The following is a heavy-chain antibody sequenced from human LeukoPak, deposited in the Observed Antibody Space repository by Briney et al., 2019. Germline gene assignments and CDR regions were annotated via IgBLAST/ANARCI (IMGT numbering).Heavy chain of an antibody. J-gene: IGHJ4*02. D-gene: IGHD3-3*01. Sequence: GGSLRLSCAASGFTFSSYAMSWVRQAPGKGLEWVSAIRGSGGSTYYADSVKGRFTISRDNSKNTLYLQMNSLRAEDTAVYYCAKDLVRFLEWSYYFDYWGQGTLVTVSS. CDR2: IRGSGGST. CDR3: AKDLVRFLEWSYYFDY. V-gene: IGHV3-23*01. CDR1: GFTFSSYA.